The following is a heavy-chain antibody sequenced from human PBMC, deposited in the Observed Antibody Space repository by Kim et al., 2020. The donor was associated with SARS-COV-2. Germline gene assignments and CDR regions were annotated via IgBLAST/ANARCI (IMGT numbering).Heavy chain of an antibody. V-gene: IGHV4-34*01. CDR3: ARGGGYSYGAIDY. Sequence: SETLSLTCAVYGGSFSGYYWSGIRQPPGKGLEWIGEINHSGSTNYNPSLKSRVTISVDTSKNQFSLKLSSVTAADTAVYYCARGGGYSYGAIDYWGQGTLVTVSS. CDR2: INHSGST. D-gene: IGHD5-18*01. CDR1: GGSFSGYY. J-gene: IGHJ4*02.